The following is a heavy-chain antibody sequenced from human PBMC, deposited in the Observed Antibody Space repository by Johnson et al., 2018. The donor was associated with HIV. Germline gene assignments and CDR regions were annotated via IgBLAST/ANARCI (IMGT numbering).Heavy chain of an antibody. CDR1: GFTFDDYG. CDR2: ISWNSGSI. CDR3: AKGKIAAAGDAFDI. D-gene: IGHD6-13*01. Sequence: QLVESGGGLVKPGGSLRLSCAAAGFTFDDYGMSWVRQAPGKGLEWVSGISWNSGSIGYADSVKGRFTISRDNAKNSLYLQMNSLRAEDTALYYCAKGKIAAAGDAFDIWGQGTMVTVSS. J-gene: IGHJ3*02. V-gene: IGHV3-9*01.